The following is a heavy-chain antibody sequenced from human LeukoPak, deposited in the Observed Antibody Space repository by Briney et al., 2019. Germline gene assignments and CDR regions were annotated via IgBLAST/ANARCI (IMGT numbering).Heavy chain of an antibody. CDR1: GFTFSSYW. CDR2: IKQDGSEK. D-gene: IGHD3-22*01. Sequence: GGALRLSCAASGFTFSSYWMSWVRQAPGKGLEWVANIKQDGSEKYYVDSVKGRFTISRDNAKNSLYLQMNSLRAEDTAVYYCARVCDYYDSSGYYFFGKYFDYWGQGTLVTVSS. CDR3: ARVCDYYDSSGYYFFGKYFDY. J-gene: IGHJ4*02. V-gene: IGHV3-7*01.